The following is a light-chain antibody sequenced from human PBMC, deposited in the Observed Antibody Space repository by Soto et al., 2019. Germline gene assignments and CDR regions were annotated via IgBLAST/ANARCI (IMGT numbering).Light chain of an antibody. V-gene: IGLV2-14*01. CDR1: SSDVGLCDY. CDR3: SSYTSDSSYV. CDR2: AVS. J-gene: IGLJ1*01. Sequence: LTQPASVSGSPGQSITISCTGTSSDVGLCDYVSWDQQHPGKAPQLMIYAVSNRPSGVSNRFSASKSGNTASLFISGLQAEDEADYYCSSYTSDSSYVFGSGTKVAVL.